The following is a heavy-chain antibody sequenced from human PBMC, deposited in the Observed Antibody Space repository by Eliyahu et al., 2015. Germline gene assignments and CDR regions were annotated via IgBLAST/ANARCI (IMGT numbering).Heavy chain of an antibody. D-gene: IGHD1-26*01. CDR1: GFTFSSYA. CDR2: ISSNGGST. Sequence: EVQLVESGGGLVQPGGSLRLSCAASGFTFSSYAMHWVRQAPGKGLEYVSAISSNGGSTYYANSVKGRFTISRDNSKNTLYLQMGSLRAEDMAVYYCARDPLRELRFNPAYYYYGMDVWGQGTTVTVSS. V-gene: IGHV3-64*01. J-gene: IGHJ6*02. CDR3: ARDPLRELRFNPAYYYYGMDV.